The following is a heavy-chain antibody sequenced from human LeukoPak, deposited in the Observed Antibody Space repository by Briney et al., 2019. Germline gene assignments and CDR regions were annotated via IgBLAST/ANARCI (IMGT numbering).Heavy chain of an antibody. V-gene: IGHV3-30*14. CDR1: GFTFSSYA. J-gene: IGHJ4*02. CDR3: ATLRDQWDFWSGYYYYY. D-gene: IGHD3-3*01. CDR2: ISYDGSNK. Sequence: PGGSLRLSCAASGFTFSSYAMHWVRQAPGKGLEWVAVISYDGSNKYYADSVKGRFTISRDNSKNTLYLQMNSLRAEDTAVYYCATLRDQWDFWSGYYYYYWGQGTLVTVSS.